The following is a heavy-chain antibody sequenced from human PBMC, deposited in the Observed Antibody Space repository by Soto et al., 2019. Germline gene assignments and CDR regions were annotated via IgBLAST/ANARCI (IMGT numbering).Heavy chain of an antibody. Sequence: EVQLLESGGGLVQPGGSLRLSCAASGFTFSSYAMSWVRQAPGRGLEWVSAISGSGGSTYYADSVKGRFTISRDNSKNTLYLQMNSMRAEDTAVYYCAKTEEYSDYAPGYFDYWGQGTLVTVSS. CDR3: AKTEEYSDYAPGYFDY. J-gene: IGHJ4*02. CDR1: GFTFSSYA. CDR2: ISGSGGST. D-gene: IGHD4-17*01. V-gene: IGHV3-23*01.